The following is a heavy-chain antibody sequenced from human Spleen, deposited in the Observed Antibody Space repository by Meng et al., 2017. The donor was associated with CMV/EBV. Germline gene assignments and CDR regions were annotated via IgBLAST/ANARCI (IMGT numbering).Heavy chain of an antibody. CDR2: ISSSGSTI. D-gene: IGHD4-23*01. J-gene: IGHJ6*02. CDR1: GFTFSSYE. V-gene: IGHV3-48*03. CDR3: ARASAVRY. Sequence: GESLKISCAASGFTFSSYEMNWVHQAPGKVLEWVSYISSSGSTIYYADSVKSRFTISRDNAKNSLYLQMNSLRAEDTAVYYCARASAVRYWGQGTTVTVSS.